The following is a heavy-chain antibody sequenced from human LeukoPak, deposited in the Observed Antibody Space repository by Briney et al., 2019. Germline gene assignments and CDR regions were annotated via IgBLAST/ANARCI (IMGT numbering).Heavy chain of an antibody. CDR1: GGSISSGGYY. Sequence: SETLSLTRTVSGGSISSGGYYWSWIRQHPGKGLEWIGYIYYSGSTYYNPSLKSRVTISVDTSKNQFSLKLSSVTAADTAVYYCAGSSRIAAAGWEWGQGTLVTVSS. V-gene: IGHV4-31*03. CDR3: AGSSRIAAAGWE. J-gene: IGHJ4*02. CDR2: IYYSGST. D-gene: IGHD6-13*01.